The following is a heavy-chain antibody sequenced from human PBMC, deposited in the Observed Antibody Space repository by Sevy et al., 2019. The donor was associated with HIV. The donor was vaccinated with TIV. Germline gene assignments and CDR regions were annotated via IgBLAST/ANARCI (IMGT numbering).Heavy chain of an antibody. Sequence: SETLSLTCTVSGGSISGNTYYWGWIRQPPGKGLEWIGSVYNGGSTYYNPSLTSRLTLWVHTSGNQFSLKLRPVTAADTAVYYCARLTTSGWYKIDYWGQGTLVTVSS. D-gene: IGHD6-19*01. V-gene: IGHV4-39*01. CDR2: VYNGGST. CDR1: GGSISGNTYY. CDR3: ARLTTSGWYKIDY. J-gene: IGHJ4*02.